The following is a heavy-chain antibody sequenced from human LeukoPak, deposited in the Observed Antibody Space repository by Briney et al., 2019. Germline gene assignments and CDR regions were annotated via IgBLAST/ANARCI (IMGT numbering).Heavy chain of an antibody. D-gene: IGHD2-15*01. CDR1: GYTFTGYD. J-gene: IGHJ6*02. V-gene: IGHV1-8*01. CDR3: AGRIGYCSGGSCSYGMDV. Sequence: ASVKVSCKASGYTFTGYDINWVRRATGQGLEWMGWMNPNSGNTGYAQKFQGRVTMTRDTSMTTAYMELSSLRSEDTAVYYCAGRIGYCSGGSCSYGMDVWGQGTTVTVSS. CDR2: MNPNSGNT.